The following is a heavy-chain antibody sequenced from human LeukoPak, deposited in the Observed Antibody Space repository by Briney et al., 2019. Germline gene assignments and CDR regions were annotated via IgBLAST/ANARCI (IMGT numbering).Heavy chain of an antibody. J-gene: IGHJ4*02. V-gene: IGHV4-39*01. Sequence: SETLSLTCTVSGASISSSSYYWGWIRQSPGKGLEWIGSIYYSGSTYYNPSLKSRITMFVYTSTNQFSLKLSSVTAADTAVYHCARSALYHYGSGDVYFDYWGQGTRVTVSS. CDR1: GASISSSSYY. CDR2: IYYSGST. D-gene: IGHD3-10*01. CDR3: ARSALYHYGSGDVYFDY.